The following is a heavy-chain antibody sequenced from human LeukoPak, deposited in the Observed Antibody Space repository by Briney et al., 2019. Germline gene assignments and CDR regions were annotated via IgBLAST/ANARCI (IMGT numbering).Heavy chain of an antibody. CDR2: INWNGGST. J-gene: IGHJ4*02. CDR1: GFTFDDYG. Sequence: GGSLRLSCAASGFTFDDYGMSWVRQAPGKGLEWVSGINWNGGSTGYADSVKGRFTISRDNAKNPLYLQMNSLRAEDTALYYCARDHSPEYYYDSSGYYYGGNWLYWGQGTLVTVSS. CDR3: ARDHSPEYYYDSSGYYYGGNWLY. V-gene: IGHV3-20*04. D-gene: IGHD3-22*01.